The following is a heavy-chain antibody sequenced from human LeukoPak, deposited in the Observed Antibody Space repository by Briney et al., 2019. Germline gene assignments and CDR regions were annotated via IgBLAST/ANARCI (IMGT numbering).Heavy chain of an antibody. CDR2: INHSGST. J-gene: IGHJ3*02. Sequence: SETLSLTCAVYGGSFSGYYWSWIRQPPGKGLEWIGEINHSGSTNYNPSLKSRVTISVDTSKNQFSLKLSSVTAADTAVYYCAGFIAVGAFDIWGQGTMVTVSS. V-gene: IGHV4-34*01. D-gene: IGHD6-19*01. CDR3: AGFIAVGAFDI. CDR1: GGSFSGYY.